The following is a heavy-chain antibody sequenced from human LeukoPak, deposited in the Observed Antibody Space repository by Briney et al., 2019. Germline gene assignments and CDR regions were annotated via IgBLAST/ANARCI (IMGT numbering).Heavy chain of an antibody. Sequence: ASVKVSCKVSGYTFTGSFIHWVRQAPGQGLEWMGWVSSSTGDTKFAQRFQGRVTMTRDTSIGTAYMELSRLRSDDTAVYYCARADPVDYWGQGTQVTVSS. CDR2: VSSSTGDT. CDR3: ARADPVDY. CDR1: GYTFTGSF. J-gene: IGHJ4*02. V-gene: IGHV1-2*02.